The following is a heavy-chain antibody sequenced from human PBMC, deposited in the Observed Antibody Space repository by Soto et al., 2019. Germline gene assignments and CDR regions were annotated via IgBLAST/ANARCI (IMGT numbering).Heavy chain of an antibody. CDR1: GFPFSGDW. CDR2: IKGDGSLK. V-gene: IGHV3-7*01. Sequence: EVQLVESGGGLVQPGGSLRLSCEAAGFPFSGDWMSWVRQAPGKGLEWVANIKGDGSLKFYVDSVKGRFTISRDNAKNSLYLQMNSLRVGDTGVYYCATSAGAPGNYWGQGTLVTVSS. CDR3: ATSAGAPGNY. D-gene: IGHD1-26*01. J-gene: IGHJ4*02.